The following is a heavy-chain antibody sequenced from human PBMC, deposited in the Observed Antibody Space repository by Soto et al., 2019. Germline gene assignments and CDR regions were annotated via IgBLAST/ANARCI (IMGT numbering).Heavy chain of an antibody. J-gene: IGHJ4*02. Sequence: GASVKVSCKASGYTFTSYAMHWVRQAPGKGLEWVSSISSSSSYIYYADSVKGRFTISRDNAKNSLYLQMNSLGAEDTAVYYCARDPYYDILTGYSPRFDYWGQGTLVTVSS. CDR3: ARDPYYDILTGYSPRFDY. D-gene: IGHD3-9*01. CDR2: ISSSSSYI. CDR1: GYTFTSYA. V-gene: IGHV3-21*01.